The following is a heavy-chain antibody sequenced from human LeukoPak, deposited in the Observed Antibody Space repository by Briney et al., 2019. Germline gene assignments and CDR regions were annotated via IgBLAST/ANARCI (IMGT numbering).Heavy chain of an antibody. Sequence: NPSETLSLTCTVSGRSISSYYWSWIRQPPGMGLEWIGYIYYSGGTNYNPPLKSRVTISVDTSKNQFSLKLSSVTAADTAVYYCARYSDNWFDPWGQGTLVTVSS. J-gene: IGHJ5*02. CDR1: GRSISSYY. CDR2: IYYSGGT. D-gene: IGHD6-13*01. V-gene: IGHV4-59*01. CDR3: ARYSDNWFDP.